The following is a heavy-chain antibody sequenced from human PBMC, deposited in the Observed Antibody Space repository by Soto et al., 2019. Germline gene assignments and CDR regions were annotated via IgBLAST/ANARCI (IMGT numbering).Heavy chain of an antibody. CDR2: ISGSGGST. CDR1: GLTFSSSC. Sequence: GGSLRLSCAASGLTFSSSCMSWVRQAPGKGLEWVSAISGSGGSTYYADSVKGRFTISRDNSKNTLYLQMNSLRAEDTAVYYCAKDPSYWTLDYWGQGTLVTVSS. J-gene: IGHJ4*02. D-gene: IGHD2-8*02. V-gene: IGHV3-23*01. CDR3: AKDPSYWTLDY.